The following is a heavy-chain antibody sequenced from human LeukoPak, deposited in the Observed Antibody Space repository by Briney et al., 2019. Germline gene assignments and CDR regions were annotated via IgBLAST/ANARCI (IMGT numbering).Heavy chain of an antibody. CDR1: GFTFSSYG. D-gene: IGHD1-1*01. Sequence: PGGSLRLSCAASGFTFSSYGMHWVRQAPGKGLEWVAVIWCDGSNKYYADSVKGRFTISRDNSKNTLYLQMNSLRAEDTAVYYCARGARTVNLYYFDYWGQGTLVTVSS. J-gene: IGHJ4*02. CDR2: IWCDGSNK. V-gene: IGHV3-33*08. CDR3: ARGARTVNLYYFDY.